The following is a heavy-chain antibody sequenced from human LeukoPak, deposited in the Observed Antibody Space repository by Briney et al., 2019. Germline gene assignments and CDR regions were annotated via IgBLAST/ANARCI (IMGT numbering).Heavy chain of an antibody. CDR2: INPNSGGT. V-gene: IGHV1-2*02. CDR3: ARALGYCSGGSCNGDY. Sequence: ASVKVSCKASGYTFTGYYMHWVRQAPGQGLEWMGWINPNSGGTIYAQKFQGRVTMTRDTSISTAYMELSRLRSDDTAVYYCARALGYCSGGSCNGDYWGQGTLVTVSS. CDR1: GYTFTGYY. D-gene: IGHD2-15*01. J-gene: IGHJ4*02.